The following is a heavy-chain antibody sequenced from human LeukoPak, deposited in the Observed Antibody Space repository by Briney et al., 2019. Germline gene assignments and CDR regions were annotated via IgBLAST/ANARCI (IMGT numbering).Heavy chain of an antibody. V-gene: IGHV4-39*01. CDR3: ASLRERSYYARGFDY. Sequence: SGTLSLTCTVSGGSIRSSSYYWGWIRQPPGKGLEWIGSIYYSGSTYYNPSLKSRVTISVDTSKNQFSLKLSSVTAANTAVYYCASLRERSYYARGFDYWGQGTLVTVSS. CDR2: IYYSGST. D-gene: IGHD1-26*01. CDR1: GGSIRSSSYY. J-gene: IGHJ4*02.